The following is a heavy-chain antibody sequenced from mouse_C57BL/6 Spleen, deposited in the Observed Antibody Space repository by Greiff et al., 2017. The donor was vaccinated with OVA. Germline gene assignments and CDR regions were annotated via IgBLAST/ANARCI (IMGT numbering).Heavy chain of an antibody. J-gene: IGHJ2*01. CDR2: INPSNGGT. CDR1: GYTFTSYW. D-gene: IGHD3-1*01. CDR3: ARGLPYYFDY. V-gene: IGHV1-53*01. Sequence: QVHVKQSGTELVKPGASVKLSCKASGYTFTSYWMHWVKQRPGQGLEWIGNINPSNGGTNYNEKFKSKATLTVDKSSSTAYMQLSSLTSEDSAVYYCARGLPYYFDYWGQGTTLTVSS.